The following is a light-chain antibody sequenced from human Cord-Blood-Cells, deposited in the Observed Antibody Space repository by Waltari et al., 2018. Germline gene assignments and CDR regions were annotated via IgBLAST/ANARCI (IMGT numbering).Light chain of an antibody. J-gene: IGKJ2*01. CDR1: QSISSW. CDR3: QQYKGYYT. CDR2: DAS. V-gene: IGKV1-5*01. Sequence: DIQMTQSPSTLSASVGDRVIITCRASQSISSWLAWYQQKPGKAPKLLIYDASSLESGVPSRFSGSGSGTEFTLTLSRLQPDDVATYYCQQYKGYYTLGQGTKMEIK.